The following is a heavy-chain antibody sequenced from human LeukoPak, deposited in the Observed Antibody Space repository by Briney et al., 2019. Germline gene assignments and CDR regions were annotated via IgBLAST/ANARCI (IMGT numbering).Heavy chain of an antibody. CDR3: ATIVAAAARGFFDY. V-gene: IGHV4-39*01. Sequence: SETLALTCTVSGGSISSSTYYWAWIRQPPGQGLEYIGSIYYSGNTYYNPSLKSRVTMAVDTSKNQFSPKLSSVTAADTAVYYCATIVAAAARGFFDYWVQGTLVTVSS. J-gene: IGHJ4*02. D-gene: IGHD6-13*01. CDR2: IYYSGNT. CDR1: GGSISSSTYY.